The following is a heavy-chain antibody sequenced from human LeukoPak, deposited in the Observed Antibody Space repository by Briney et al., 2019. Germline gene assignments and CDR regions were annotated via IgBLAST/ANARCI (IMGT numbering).Heavy chain of an antibody. CDR1: GFTFSTYP. D-gene: IGHD3-22*01. CDR3: ANSRGYYDSSGPAPGFDY. V-gene: IGHV3-23*01. J-gene: IGHJ4*02. Sequence: PGGSLRLSCAASGFTFSTYPMSWVRQAPGKGLEWVSTISGSGGSTYYADSVKGRFTISRDNSKNTLYLQMNSLRAEDTAVYYCANSRGYYDSSGPAPGFDYWGQGTLVTVSS. CDR2: ISGSGGST.